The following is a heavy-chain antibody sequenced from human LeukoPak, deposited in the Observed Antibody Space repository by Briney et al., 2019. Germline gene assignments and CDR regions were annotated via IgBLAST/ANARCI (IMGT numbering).Heavy chain of an antibody. CDR3: ARRSGPRDY. CDR2: INPNSGGT. V-gene: IGHV1-2*02. Sequence: GASVKVSCKAFGYTFTGYYMHWVRQAPGQGLEWMGWINPNSGGTNYAQKFQGRVTMTRDTSISTAYMDLSRLRSDDTAVYYCARRSGPRDYWGQGTLITVSS. CDR1: GYTFTGYY. D-gene: IGHD3-10*01. J-gene: IGHJ4*02.